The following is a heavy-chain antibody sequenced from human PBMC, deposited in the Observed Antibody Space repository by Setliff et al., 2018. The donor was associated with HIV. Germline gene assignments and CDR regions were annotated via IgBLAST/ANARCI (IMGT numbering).Heavy chain of an antibody. CDR1: GYTFTNYA. Sequence: RASVKVSCKASGYTFTNYAMHWVRQAPGQRLEWMGWINAGNGDTKYSQKFQGRVTFTWDTSASTAYMELSSLRSEDTALYYCARDSGDDYSDYYYYGMDVWGQGTMVTVSS. V-gene: IGHV1-3*01. D-gene: IGHD4-4*01. CDR3: ARDSGDDYSDYYYYGMDV. CDR2: INAGNGDT. J-gene: IGHJ6*02.